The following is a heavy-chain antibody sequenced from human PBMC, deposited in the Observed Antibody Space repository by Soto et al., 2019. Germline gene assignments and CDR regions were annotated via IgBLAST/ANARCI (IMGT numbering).Heavy chain of an antibody. V-gene: IGHV1-69*01. CDR1: GGTFSSYA. D-gene: IGHD3-22*01. Sequence: QVQLVQSGAEVKKPGSSVKVSCKASGGTFSSYAISWVRQAPGQGLEWMGGIIPIFGTANYAQKFQGRVTITAAESTRTAYMGLSSLRSEDTAVYYCAREGIDDYDSRGYGDDAFDIWGHGTMVTVSS. CDR2: IIPIFGTA. J-gene: IGHJ3*02. CDR3: AREGIDDYDSRGYGDDAFDI.